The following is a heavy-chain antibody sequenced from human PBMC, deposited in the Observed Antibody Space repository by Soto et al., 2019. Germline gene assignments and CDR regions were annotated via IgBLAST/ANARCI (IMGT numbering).Heavy chain of an antibody. D-gene: IGHD6-19*01. Sequence: QVQLQQWGAGLLKPSETLSLTCAVYGGSFSDYYWSWIRQAPGKGLEWIGEINHSGSTNYNPPLKGRVTISVDRSKNQFSLKVSSVTAADTAVYYCARGRKYSSRVEKNWFDPWGQGTLVPVSS. V-gene: IGHV4-34*01. CDR2: INHSGST. J-gene: IGHJ5*02. CDR1: GGSFSDYY. CDR3: ARGRKYSSRVEKNWFDP.